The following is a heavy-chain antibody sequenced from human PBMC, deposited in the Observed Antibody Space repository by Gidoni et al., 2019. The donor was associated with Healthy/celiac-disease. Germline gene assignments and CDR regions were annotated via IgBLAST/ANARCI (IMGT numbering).Heavy chain of an antibody. J-gene: IGHJ4*02. V-gene: IGHV3-9*01. CDR3: AKADGDY. CDR1: GCTFDDYA. CDR2: ISWNSGSI. Sequence: EVQLVESGGGLVQHGTSLHLSCAASGCTFDDYAMHWVRQAPGKGLEWVSGISWNSGSIGYADSVKGRFTISRDNAKNSLYLQMNSLRAEDTALYYCAKADGDYWGQGTLVTVSS.